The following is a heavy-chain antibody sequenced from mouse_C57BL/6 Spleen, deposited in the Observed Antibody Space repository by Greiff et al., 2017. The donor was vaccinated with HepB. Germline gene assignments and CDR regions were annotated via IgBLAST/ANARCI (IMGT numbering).Heavy chain of an antibody. CDR2: IDPETGGT. V-gene: IGHV1-15*01. J-gene: IGHJ1*03. CDR3: TIGDVGYFDV. CDR1: GYTFTDYE. Sequence: QVHVKQSGAELVRPGASVTLSCKASGYTFTDYEMHWVKQTPVHGLEWIGAIDPETGGTAYNQKFKGKAILTADKSSSTAYMELRSLTSEDSAVYYCTIGDVGYFDVWGTGTTVTVSS. D-gene: IGHD3-1*01.